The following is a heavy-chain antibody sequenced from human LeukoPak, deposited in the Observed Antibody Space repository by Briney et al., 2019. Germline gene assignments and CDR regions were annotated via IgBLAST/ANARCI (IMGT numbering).Heavy chain of an antibody. V-gene: IGHV1-24*01. J-gene: IGHJ3*02. D-gene: IGHD3-10*01. CDR3: ATVFGITMVRGGSVDI. CDR1: GHTLTELS. CDR2: FDPEDGET. Sequence: GASVRVSCKVSGHTLTELSMHWVRQAPGKGLEWMGGFDPEDGETIYAQKFQGRVTMTEDTSTDTAYMELSSLRSEDTAVYYCATVFGITMVRGGSVDIWGQGTMVTVSS.